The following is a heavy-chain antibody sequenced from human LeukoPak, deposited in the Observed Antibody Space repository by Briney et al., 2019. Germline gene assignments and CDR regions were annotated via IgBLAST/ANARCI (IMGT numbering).Heavy chain of an antibody. CDR1: GYTFTSYY. J-gene: IGHJ4*02. Sequence: ASVKVSCKASGYTFTSYYMHWVRQAPGQGLEWMGIINPSGGSTSYAQKFQGRVTTTRDTSTSTVYMELSSLRSEDTAVYYCAGNFDWLLRLDYWGQGTLVTVSS. CDR2: INPSGGST. V-gene: IGHV1-46*01. CDR3: AGNFDWLLRLDY. D-gene: IGHD3-9*01.